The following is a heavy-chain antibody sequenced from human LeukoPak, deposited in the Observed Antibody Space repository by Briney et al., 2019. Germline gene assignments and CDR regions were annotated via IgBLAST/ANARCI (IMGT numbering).Heavy chain of an antibody. CDR1: GGSIGSNY. Sequence: PSETLSLTCTVSGGSIGSNYWTWIRQPPGKGLEYIGYIYYTGGTNYNPSLRSRVTMSVDTSKNQFSLKLGSVTAADTAVYFCAKYGNSGWVIDCWGQGTLVTVSS. D-gene: IGHD6-19*01. J-gene: IGHJ4*02. CDR3: AKYGNSGWVIDC. V-gene: IGHV4-59*08. CDR2: IYYTGGT.